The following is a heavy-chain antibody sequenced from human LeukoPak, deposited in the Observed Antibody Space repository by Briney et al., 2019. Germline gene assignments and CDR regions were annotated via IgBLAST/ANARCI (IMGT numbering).Heavy chain of an antibody. Sequence: PGGSLRLSCVASGFTFNSYWMSWVRQAPGKGLEWVANIKRDGTEKNYVDSVKGRLTISRDNAKNSLSLEVISLRAEDTAVYYCARGLRWVDSWGQGTLVTVSS. J-gene: IGHJ5*01. V-gene: IGHV3-7*01. CDR2: IKRDGTEK. D-gene: IGHD4-17*01. CDR1: GFTFNSYW. CDR3: ARGLRWVDS.